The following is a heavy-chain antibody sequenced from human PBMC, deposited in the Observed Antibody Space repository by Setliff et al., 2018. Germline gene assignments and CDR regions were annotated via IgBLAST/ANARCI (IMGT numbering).Heavy chain of an antibody. Sequence: PGGSLRLSCAASGFTFSSYWMTWVRQAPGKGLEWVAVIWDDGGNKYHADSVKGRFTISRDNSKNTLYLQMNSLRPEDTAVYYCTSAKLERRTGHHYYMDVWGKGTTVT. CDR2: IWDDGGNK. D-gene: IGHD1-1*01. CDR1: GFTFSSYW. J-gene: IGHJ6*03. V-gene: IGHV3-33*08. CDR3: TSAKLERRTGHHYYMDV.